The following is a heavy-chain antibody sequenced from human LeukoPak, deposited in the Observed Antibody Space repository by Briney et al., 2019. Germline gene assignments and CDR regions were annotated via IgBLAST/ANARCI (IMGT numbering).Heavy chain of an antibody. V-gene: IGHV1-46*01. CDR2: INPSGGST. D-gene: IGHD1-7*01. J-gene: IGHJ6*02. CDR3: ARSHWNYDYYYYYGMDV. Sequence: GASVKVSCKASGYTFTSYYMHWVRQAPGQGLEWMGIINPSGGSTSYAQKFQGRVTMTRDTSTSTVYMELSSLRSEDTAVYYCARSHWNYDYYYYYGMDVWGQGTTVTVSS. CDR1: GYTFTSYY.